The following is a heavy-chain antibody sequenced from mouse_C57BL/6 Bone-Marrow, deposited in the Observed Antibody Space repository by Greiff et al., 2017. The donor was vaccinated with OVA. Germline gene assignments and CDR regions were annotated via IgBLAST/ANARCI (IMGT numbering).Heavy chain of an antibody. CDR3: ARGAYGSFYYFDY. CDR2: INPSSGYT. Sequence: VQRVESGAELAKPGASVKLSCKASGYTFTSYWMHWVKQRPGQGLEWIGYINPSSGYTKYNQKFKDKATLTADKSSSTAYMQLSSLTYEDSAVYYCARGAYGSFYYFDYGGQGTTLTVSS. D-gene: IGHD2-10*02. J-gene: IGHJ2*01. V-gene: IGHV1-7*01. CDR1: GYTFTSYW.